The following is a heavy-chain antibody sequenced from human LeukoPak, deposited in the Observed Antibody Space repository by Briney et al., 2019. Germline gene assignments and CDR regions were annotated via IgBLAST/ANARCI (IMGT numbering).Heavy chain of an antibody. Sequence: PGGSLRLSCAATGFTFSSYGMHWVRQAPGKGLEWVAFIRYDGSNKYYADSVKGRFTISRDNSKNTLYLQMNSLRAEDTAVYYCAKIPSSSLNHFDYWGQGTLVTVSS. D-gene: IGHD6-13*01. V-gene: IGHV3-30*02. CDR1: GFTFSSYG. J-gene: IGHJ4*02. CDR3: AKIPSSSLNHFDY. CDR2: IRYDGSNK.